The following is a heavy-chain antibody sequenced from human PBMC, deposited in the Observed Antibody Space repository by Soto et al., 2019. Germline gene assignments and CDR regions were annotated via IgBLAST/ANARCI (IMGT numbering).Heavy chain of an antibody. CDR3: ARGWCDSSGYYYVYYYGMDV. CDR2: INHSGST. D-gene: IGHD3-22*01. Sequence: SETLSLTCAVYGGSFSGYYWSWIRQPPGKGLEWIGEINHSGSTNYNPSLKSRVTISVDTSKNQFSLKLSSVTAADTAVYYCARGWCDSSGYYYVYYYGMDVWGQGTAVTV. CDR1: GGSFSGYY. J-gene: IGHJ6*02. V-gene: IGHV4-34*01.